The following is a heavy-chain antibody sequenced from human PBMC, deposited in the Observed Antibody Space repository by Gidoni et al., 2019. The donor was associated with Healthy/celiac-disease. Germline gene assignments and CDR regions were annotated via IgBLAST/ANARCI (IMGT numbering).Heavy chain of an antibody. CDR2: ISGSGGST. D-gene: IGHD1-26*01. Sequence: EVQLLESGGGLVQPGGSLRLSCAASGFTFSSYAMSWVRQAPGKGLEWVSAISGSGGSTYYADSVKGRFTISRDNSKNTLYLQMNSLRAEDTAVYYCAKDRRILSSRDSGSEGADYWGQGTLVTVSS. CDR1: GFTFSSYA. CDR3: AKDRRILSSRDSGSEGADY. V-gene: IGHV3-23*01. J-gene: IGHJ4*02.